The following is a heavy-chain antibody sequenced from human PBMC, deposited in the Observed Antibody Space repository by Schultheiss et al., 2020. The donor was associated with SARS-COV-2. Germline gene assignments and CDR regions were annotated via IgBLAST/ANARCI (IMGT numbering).Heavy chain of an antibody. Sequence: SETLSLTCTVSGGSISSSSYYWGWIRQHPGKGLEWIGEIYHSGSTNYNPSLKSRVTISVDKSKNQISLKLSSVTAADTAVYYCARAALSSTTSSYAFNIWGQGTMVTVSS. D-gene: IGHD2-2*01. CDR2: IYHSGST. J-gene: IGHJ3*02. CDR1: GGSISSSSYY. V-gene: IGHV4-39*07. CDR3: ARAALSSTTSSYAFNI.